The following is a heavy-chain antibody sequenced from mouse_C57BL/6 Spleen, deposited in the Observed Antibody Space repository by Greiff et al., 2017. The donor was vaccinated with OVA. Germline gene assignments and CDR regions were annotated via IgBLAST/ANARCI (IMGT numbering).Heavy chain of an antibody. D-gene: IGHD2-3*01. Sequence: QVQLQQPGAELVRPGSSVKLSCKASGYTFTSYWMHWVKQRPIQGLEWIGNIDPSDSETHYNQKFKDKATLTVDKSSSTAYMQLSSLTSGDSAVYYCARRGQDGYYGYWGQGTTLTVSS. CDR2: IDPSDSET. CDR1: GYTFTSYW. J-gene: IGHJ2*01. CDR3: ARRGQDGYYGY. V-gene: IGHV1-52*01.